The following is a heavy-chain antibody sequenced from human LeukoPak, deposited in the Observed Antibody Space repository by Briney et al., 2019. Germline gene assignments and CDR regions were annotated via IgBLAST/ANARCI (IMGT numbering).Heavy chain of an antibody. CDR2: INHSGST. CDR1: GGSFSGYY. CDR3: AAARPTDAFDI. J-gene: IGHJ3*02. V-gene: IGHV4-34*01. Sequence: SETLSLTCAVYGGSFSGYYRSWIRQPPGKGLEWIGEINHSGSTNYNPSLKSRVTISVDTSKNQFSLKLSSVTAADTAVYYCAAARPTDAFDIWGQGTMVTVSS. D-gene: IGHD6-6*01.